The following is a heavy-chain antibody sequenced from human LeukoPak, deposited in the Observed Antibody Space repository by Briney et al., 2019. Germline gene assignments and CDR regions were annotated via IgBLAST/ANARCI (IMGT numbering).Heavy chain of an antibody. J-gene: IGHJ6*04. CDR3: ARAGLMITWDV. D-gene: IGHD3-16*01. Sequence: SETLSLTCAVYGGSFSGYYWSWIRQPPGKGLEWIGEINHSGSTNYNPSLKSRVTISVDTPKNQFSLKLSSVTAADTAVYYCARAGLMITWDVWGKGTTVTVSS. CDR2: INHSGST. V-gene: IGHV4-34*01. CDR1: GGSFSGYY.